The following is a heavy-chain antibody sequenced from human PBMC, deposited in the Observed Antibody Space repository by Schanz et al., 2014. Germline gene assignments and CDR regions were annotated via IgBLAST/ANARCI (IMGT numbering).Heavy chain of an antibody. J-gene: IGHJ3*02. D-gene: IGHD5-12*01. Sequence: QVLQVQSGSELKKPGASLKVSCKASGYTFTSYFIHWVRQAPGQGLEWMGRIIPIHGIVNYAQRFQDRVRITADKSTSTAYMELSSLRSDDTAVYYCARGGGPEDVFDIWGQGTILTVSS. CDR1: GYTFTSYF. V-gene: IGHV1-69*09. CDR2: IIPIHGIV. CDR3: ARGGGPEDVFDI.